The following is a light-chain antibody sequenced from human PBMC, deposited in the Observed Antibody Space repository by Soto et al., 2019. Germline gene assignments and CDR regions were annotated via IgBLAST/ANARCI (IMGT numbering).Light chain of an antibody. CDR2: DNN. CDR3: GTWDSSLSGGV. Sequence: QSVLTQPPSVSAAPGQKVTNSCSGSSSNIGNNYVSWYQQLPGTAPKLLMYDNNKRPSRIPDRFSGSKTGTSATLGITGLQTGDEADYYCGTWDSSLSGGVFGGGTKLTVL. V-gene: IGLV1-51*01. CDR1: SSNIGNNY. J-gene: IGLJ2*01.